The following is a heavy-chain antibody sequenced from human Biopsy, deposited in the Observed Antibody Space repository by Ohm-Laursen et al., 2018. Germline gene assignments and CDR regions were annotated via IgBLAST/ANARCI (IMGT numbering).Heavy chain of an antibody. V-gene: IGHV1-2*02. CDR1: GYTFTGYH. D-gene: IGHD6-19*01. CDR3: ASGGQWPRSHLNWFDP. Sequence: ASVKVSCKASGYTFTGYHVHWVRQAPGQGLEWMGWINAKTGDTNYAQKFQGRVTMTRDTSISTAYVDLSSLRSDDTAVYYCASGGQWPRSHLNWFDPWGQGTLVTVSS. CDR2: INAKTGDT. J-gene: IGHJ5*02.